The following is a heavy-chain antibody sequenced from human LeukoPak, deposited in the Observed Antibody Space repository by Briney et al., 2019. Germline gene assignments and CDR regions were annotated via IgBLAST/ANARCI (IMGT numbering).Heavy chain of an antibody. V-gene: IGHV3-20*04. D-gene: IGHD2-8*02. CDR1: GFIFDHFG. CDR2: INWDSTST. Sequence: GGSLRLSCATSGFIFDHFGMNWVRQVPGKGLEGGSGINWDSTSTNYVDSVRGRFTISRDNAKNSLYLQMNSLRVEDTAFYYCARDLKYCTGGMCYFTAVADSWGQGTLVTVSS. J-gene: IGHJ4*02. CDR3: ARDLKYCTGGMCYFTAVADS.